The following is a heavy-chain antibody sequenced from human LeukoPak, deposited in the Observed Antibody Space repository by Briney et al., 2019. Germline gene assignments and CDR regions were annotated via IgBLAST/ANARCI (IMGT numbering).Heavy chain of an antibody. CDR3: AKLQTAVVPAATLGFDS. CDR1: GYSVTEVA. V-gene: IGHV1-24*01. D-gene: IGHD2-2*01. J-gene: IGHJ4*02. Sequence: ASVKVSCKVSGYSVTEVAIHWVRQTPGEGLEWMGGFHPKDADMIYAQKFQGRVTMTQDTSTDTVYMEVSSLRSEDTAIYYCAKLQTAVVPAATLGFDSWGQGTLVTVSS. CDR2: FHPKDADM.